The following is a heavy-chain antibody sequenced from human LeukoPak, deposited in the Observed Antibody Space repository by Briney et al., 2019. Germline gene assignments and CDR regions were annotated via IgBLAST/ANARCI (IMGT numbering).Heavy chain of an antibody. J-gene: IGHJ5*02. CDR1: GYSFISYW. CDR3: ARHGCSSTSCHNWFDP. Sequence: GESLKISCKGSGYSFISYWIGWVRQMPGKGLELMGIIYPGDSDTRYSPSFQGQVTISADKSISTAYLQWSSLKASDTAMYYCARHGCSSTSCHNWFDPWGQGTLVTVSS. D-gene: IGHD2-2*01. CDR2: IYPGDSDT. V-gene: IGHV5-51*01.